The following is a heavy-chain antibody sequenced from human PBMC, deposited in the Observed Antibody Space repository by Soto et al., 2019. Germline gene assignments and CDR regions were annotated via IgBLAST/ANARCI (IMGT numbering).Heavy chain of an antibody. CDR2: IYYSGST. Sequence: NPSETLSLTCTVSGGSISSGGYYWSWIRQHPGKGLEWIGYIYYSGSTYYNPSLKSRVTISVDTSKNQFSLKLSSVTAADTAVYYCARVTHEYSSSSLDAWGQGTLVTVSS. V-gene: IGHV4-31*03. D-gene: IGHD6-6*01. J-gene: IGHJ5*02. CDR1: GGSISSGGYY. CDR3: ARVTHEYSSSSLDA.